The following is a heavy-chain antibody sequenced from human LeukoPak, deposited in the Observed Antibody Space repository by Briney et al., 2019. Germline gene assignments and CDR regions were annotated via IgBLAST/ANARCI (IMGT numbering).Heavy chain of an antibody. Sequence: SETLSLTCTVSGDSIRSSYWSWIRQSPGKGLEWIGFIYNTGSTDYNPSLKSRVTISVDTSKNQFSLKLSSVTAADTAVYYCASPDTYYDYVWGSYRYGAFDIWGQGTMVTVSS. CDR1: GDSIRSSY. V-gene: IGHV4-59*12. J-gene: IGHJ3*02. D-gene: IGHD3-16*02. CDR3: ASPDTYYDYVWGSYRYGAFDI. CDR2: IYNTGST.